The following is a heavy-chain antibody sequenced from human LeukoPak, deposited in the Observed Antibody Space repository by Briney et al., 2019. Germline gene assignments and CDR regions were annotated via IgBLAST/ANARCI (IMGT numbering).Heavy chain of an antibody. J-gene: IGHJ6*03. Sequence: SVKVSCKASGGTFSSYAISWVRQAPGQGLEWMGGIIPIFGTANYAQKFQGRVTITTDESTSTAYMQLSSLRSEDTAVYYCARARGIFGVDRDLYYYYMDVWGKGTTVTVSS. CDR3: ARARGIFGVDRDLYYYYMDV. CDR1: GGTFSSYA. CDR2: IIPIFGTA. D-gene: IGHD3-3*01. V-gene: IGHV1-69*05.